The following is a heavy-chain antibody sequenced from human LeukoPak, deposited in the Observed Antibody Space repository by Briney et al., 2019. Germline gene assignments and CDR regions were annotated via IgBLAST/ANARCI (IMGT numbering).Heavy chain of an antibody. Sequence: SETLSLTCTVSGGSISSYYWGWIRQPPGKGLEWIGSIYYSGSTYYNPSLKSRVTISVDTSKNQFSLKLSSVTAADTAVYYCARETVLRYYFDYWGQGTLVTVSS. CDR2: IYYSGST. CDR3: ARETVLRYYFDY. D-gene: IGHD4-17*01. CDR1: GGSISSYY. J-gene: IGHJ4*02. V-gene: IGHV4-39*02.